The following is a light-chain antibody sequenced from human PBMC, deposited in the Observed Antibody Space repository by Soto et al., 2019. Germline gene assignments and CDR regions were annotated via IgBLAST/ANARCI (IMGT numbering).Light chain of an antibody. J-gene: IGKJ1*01. CDR1: QSISSY. Sequence: DIQMTQSPSSLSASVGDRVTITCRASQSISSYLNWYQQKPGKAPKLLIYAASSLQSGVPSRFSGSGSGTDFTLTISSRQPEDFAPYSCQQSYSTPSTFGQGTKVEIK. CDR3: QQSYSTPST. CDR2: AAS. V-gene: IGKV1-39*01.